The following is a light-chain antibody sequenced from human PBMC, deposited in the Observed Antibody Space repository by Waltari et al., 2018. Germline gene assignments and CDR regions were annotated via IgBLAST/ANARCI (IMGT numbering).Light chain of an antibody. CDR3: QHYVRLPAT. CDR2: GAS. CDR1: QSVSRS. J-gene: IGKJ1*01. V-gene: IGKV3-20*01. Sequence: EIVLTQSPGTLSLSPGERATLSCRASQSVSRSLAWYQHKPGQAPRLLIYGASNRAAGIPDRCSGSGSGTDFSLTISRLEPEDFAVYYCQHYVRLPATFGQGTKVEIK.